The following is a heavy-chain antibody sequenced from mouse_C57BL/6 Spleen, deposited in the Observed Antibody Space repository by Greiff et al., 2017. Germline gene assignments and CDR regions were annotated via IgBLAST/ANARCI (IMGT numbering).Heavy chain of an antibody. CDR3: ASGYYFDY. J-gene: IGHJ2*01. CDR2: IDPSDSET. CDR1: GYTFTSYW. V-gene: IGHV1-52*01. Sequence: VKLQQPGAELVRPGSSVKLSCKASGYTFTSYWMHWVKQRPIQGLEWIGNIDPSDSETHYNQKFKDKATLTVDKSSSTAYMQLSSLTSEDSAVYYCASGYYFDYWGQGTTLTVSS.